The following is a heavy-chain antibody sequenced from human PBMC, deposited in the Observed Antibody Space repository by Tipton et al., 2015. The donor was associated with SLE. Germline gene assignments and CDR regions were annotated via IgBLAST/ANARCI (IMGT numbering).Heavy chain of an antibody. CDR2: ISSSSSYI. V-gene: IGHV3-21*01. CDR1: GFTFSSYS. CDR3: ARSRESYYYGSGSYYYYYYYYMDV. J-gene: IGHJ6*03. Sequence: SLRLSCAASGFTFSSYSMNWVRQAPGKGLEWVSSISSSSSYIYYADSVKGRFTISRDNAKNSLYLQMNSLRAEDTAVYYCARSRESYYYGSGSYYYYYYYYMDVWGKGTTVTVSS. D-gene: IGHD3-10*01.